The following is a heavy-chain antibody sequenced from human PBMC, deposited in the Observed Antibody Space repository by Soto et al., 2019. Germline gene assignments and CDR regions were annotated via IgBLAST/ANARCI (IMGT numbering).Heavy chain of an antibody. J-gene: IGHJ4*02. CDR2: INSDGSST. Sequence: EVQLVESGGGLVQPGGSLRLSCAASGFTFSSYWMHWVRQAPGKGLVWVSRINSDGSSTSYADAVKGRFTISRDNAKNTLYLQMNSLRAVDTAVYHCARGIAVAGFDYWGQGTLVTVSS. V-gene: IGHV3-74*01. CDR3: ARGIAVAGFDY. CDR1: GFTFSSYW. D-gene: IGHD6-19*01.